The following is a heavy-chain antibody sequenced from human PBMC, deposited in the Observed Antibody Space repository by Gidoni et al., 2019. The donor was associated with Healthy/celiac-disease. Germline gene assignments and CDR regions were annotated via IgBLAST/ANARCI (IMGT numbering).Heavy chain of an antibody. D-gene: IGHD6-13*01. V-gene: IGHV4-61*02. CDR3: ARESIGRVAAAGTAENYYYYYYMDV. CDR2: IYTSGST. Sequence: QVQLQESGPGLVKPSQTLSLTCTVSGGSISRGRYYWSWIRQPAGKGLEWIGRIYTSGSTNYTPSLKSRVTISVDTSKNQFSLKLSSVTAADTAVYYCARESIGRVAAAGTAENYYYYYYMDVWGKGTTVTVSS. CDR1: GGSISRGRYY. J-gene: IGHJ6*03.